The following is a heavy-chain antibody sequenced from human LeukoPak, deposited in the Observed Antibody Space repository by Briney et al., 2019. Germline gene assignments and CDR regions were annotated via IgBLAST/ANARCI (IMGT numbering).Heavy chain of an antibody. J-gene: IGHJ5*02. V-gene: IGHV3-21*06. Sequence: AGGSLRLSCAASGFTFKDYTMNGVRQSPGKGLQWVSYVSFGSSYISYADSLKGRFTISRDDAKSSVYLEMTSLRTDDTAVYYCARASTEYAVTDGFDTWGPGTLVTVSS. CDR2: VSFGSSYI. D-gene: IGHD4-17*01. CDR1: GFTFKDYT. CDR3: ARASTEYAVTDGFDT.